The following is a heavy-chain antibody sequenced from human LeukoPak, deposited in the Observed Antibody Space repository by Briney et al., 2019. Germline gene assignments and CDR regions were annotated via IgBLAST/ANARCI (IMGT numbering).Heavy chain of an antibody. V-gene: IGHV1-18*01. J-gene: IGHJ4*02. CDR3: ARTWDYSPRGRFVD. CDR2: ISPFNGQT. D-gene: IGHD4-11*01. Sequence: GASVKVSCKGSGYDFINYAITWVRQAPGQGLEWMGWISPFNGQTNYAQNLQGRVTVTIDRTTSTASMELRGLRSDDTGVYYCARTWDYSPRGRFVDWGQGTRVTVSS. CDR1: GYDFINYA.